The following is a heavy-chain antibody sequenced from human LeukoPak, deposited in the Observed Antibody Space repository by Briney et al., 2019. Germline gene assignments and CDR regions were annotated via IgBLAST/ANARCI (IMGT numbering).Heavy chain of an antibody. CDR3: AKVVSGYIDY. CDR1: GFTVSTNY. J-gene: IGHJ4*02. D-gene: IGHD2-15*01. V-gene: IGHV3-53*01. Sequence: GGSLRLSCAASGFTVSTNYMSWVRQAPGKGLEWVSVIYSGDSTYYADSVKGRFTISRDNSKNTLYLQMNSLRAEDTAVYYCAKVVSGYIDYWGQGTLVTVSS. CDR2: IYSGDST.